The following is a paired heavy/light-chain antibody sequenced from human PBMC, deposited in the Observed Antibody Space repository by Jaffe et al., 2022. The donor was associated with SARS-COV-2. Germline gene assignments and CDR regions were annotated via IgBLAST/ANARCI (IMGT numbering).Light chain of an antibody. Sequence: EIVLTQSPGTLSLSPGERATLSCRASQSVSSSYLAWYQQKPGQAPRLLIYGASSRATGIPDRFSGSGSGTDFTLTISRLEPEDFAVYYCQQYGSSPLFGPGTKVDIK. V-gene: IGKV3-20*01. CDR3: QQYGSSPL. CDR1: QSVSSSY. J-gene: IGKJ3*01. CDR2: GAS.
Heavy chain of an antibody. V-gene: IGHV1-18*01. CDR2: ISAYNGNT. CDR1: GYTFTSYG. Sequence: QVQLVQSGAEVKKPGASVKVSCKASGYTFTSYGISWVRQAPGQGLEWMGWISAYNGNTNYAQKLQGRVTMTTDTSTSTAYMELRSLRSDDTAVYYCARDSHMWLGLPHYYYYGMDVWGQGTTVTVSS. J-gene: IGHJ6*02. D-gene: IGHD6-19*01. CDR3: ARDSHMWLGLPHYYYYGMDV.